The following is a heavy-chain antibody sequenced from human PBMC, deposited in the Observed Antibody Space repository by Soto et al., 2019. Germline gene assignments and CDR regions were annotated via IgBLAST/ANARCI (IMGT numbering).Heavy chain of an antibody. Sequence: GSLRLSCAASGFTFNSYAMSWVRQAPGKGLEWVSSISGGGGTTYYADSVKGRFTISRDNSKNTLYLQMNSLRAEDTAIYYCAKDLGGYLFDPWGQGTLVTVSS. CDR2: ISGGGGTT. D-gene: IGHD3-16*01. V-gene: IGHV3-23*01. J-gene: IGHJ5*02. CDR1: GFTFNSYA. CDR3: AKDLGGYLFDP.